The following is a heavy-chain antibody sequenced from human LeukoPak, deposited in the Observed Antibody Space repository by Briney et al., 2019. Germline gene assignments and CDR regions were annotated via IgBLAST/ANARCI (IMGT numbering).Heavy chain of an antibody. Sequence: GGSLRLSCAASGFTFSSYAMSSVRPALGEGLGWVSAISGSGGNTYYADSVKGRFTISRDNSKNTLYLQMNSLRAEDTAVYYCAKDTQIAVPWGFDYWGQGTLVTVSS. CDR2: ISGSGGNT. V-gene: IGHV3-23*01. CDR1: GFTFSSYA. D-gene: IGHD6-19*01. J-gene: IGHJ4*02. CDR3: AKDTQIAVPWGFDY.